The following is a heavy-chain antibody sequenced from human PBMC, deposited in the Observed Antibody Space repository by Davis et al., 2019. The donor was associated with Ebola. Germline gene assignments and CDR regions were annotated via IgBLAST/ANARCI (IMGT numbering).Heavy chain of an antibody. CDR3: ATLRRTITGMDDGFDI. CDR2: IYTGDSDT. CDR1: GNSFSSHW. V-gene: IGHV5-51*01. D-gene: IGHD2-8*02. Sequence: KVSCKDSGNSFSSHWIGWVRQMPGKGLEWMGIIYTGDSDTRYNPSFRGQVSISADKSFKTAFLHWSSLEASDTAMYYCATLRRTITGMDDGFDIWGQGTMVTVSP. J-gene: IGHJ3*02.